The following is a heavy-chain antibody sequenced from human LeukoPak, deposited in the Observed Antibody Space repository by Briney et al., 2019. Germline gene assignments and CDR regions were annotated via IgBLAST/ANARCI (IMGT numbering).Heavy chain of an antibody. CDR1: GFTFTNYG. CDR2: ISYDGITN. D-gene: IGHD2-21*01. Sequence: GGSLRLSCSASGFTFTNYGMHWVRQAPGKGLEWVAVISYDGITNYYADSVKGRFTVSRDNSENTLYLQMNSLRPDDTAVYCCAKKAAPVSAIRAGFDYWGQGTLVTVSS. CDR3: AKKAAPVSAIRAGFDY. V-gene: IGHV3-30*18. J-gene: IGHJ4*02.